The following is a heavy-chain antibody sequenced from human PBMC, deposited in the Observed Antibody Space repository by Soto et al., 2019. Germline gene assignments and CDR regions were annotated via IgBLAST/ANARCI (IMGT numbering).Heavy chain of an antibody. Sequence: SETLSLTCNVSGVIVSRGTYYWSWIRQPPGKGLEWIGYIYYSGSTNYNPSLKSRVTISVDTSKNQFSLKLSSVTAADTASYYCARHPVADHALWGPCPWGPGPLVTASS. CDR1: GVIVSRGTYY. CDR2: IYYSGST. J-gene: IGHJ5*02. D-gene: IGHD2-21*01. CDR3: ARHPVADHALWGPCP. V-gene: IGHV4-61*01.